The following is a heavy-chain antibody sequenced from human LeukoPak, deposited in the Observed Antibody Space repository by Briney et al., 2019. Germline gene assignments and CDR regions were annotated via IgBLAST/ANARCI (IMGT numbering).Heavy chain of an antibody. V-gene: IGHV3-30*18. Sequence: GGSLRLSCAASGFTFSSYGMHWVRQAPGKGLEWVAVISYDGSNKYYADSVKGRFTISRDNSKNTLYLQMNSLRAEDTAVYYCAKEAKKWELPFDYWGQGTLVTVSS. CDR1: GFTFSSYG. CDR2: ISYDGSNK. CDR3: AKEAKKWELPFDY. D-gene: IGHD1-26*01. J-gene: IGHJ4*02.